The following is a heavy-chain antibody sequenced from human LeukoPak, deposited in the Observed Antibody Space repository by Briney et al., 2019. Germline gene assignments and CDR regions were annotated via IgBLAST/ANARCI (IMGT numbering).Heavy chain of an antibody. V-gene: IGHV1-69*13. Sequence: SVKVSCKASGGTFSSYAISWVRQAPGQGLEWMGGIIPIFGTANYAQKFQGRVTITADESTSTAYMELSSLRSEDTAVYNCARGADSSSWYGKFDYWGQGTLVTVSS. CDR1: GGTFSSYA. CDR3: ARGADSSSWYGKFDY. CDR2: IIPIFGTA. D-gene: IGHD6-13*01. J-gene: IGHJ4*02.